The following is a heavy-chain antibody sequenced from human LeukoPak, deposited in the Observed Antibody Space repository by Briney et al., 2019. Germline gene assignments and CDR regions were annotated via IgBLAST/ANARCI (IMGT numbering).Heavy chain of an antibody. Sequence: ASVKASCKASGYTFTSYAMNWVRQAPGQGLEWMGWINTNTGNPTYAQGFTGRFVFSLDTSVSTAYLQISSLKAEDTAVYYCARDQGSSWYTGLYYYGMDVWGQGTTVTVSS. V-gene: IGHV7-4-1*02. D-gene: IGHD6-13*01. CDR3: ARDQGSSWYTGLYYYGMDV. CDR2: INTNTGNP. J-gene: IGHJ6*02. CDR1: GYTFTSYA.